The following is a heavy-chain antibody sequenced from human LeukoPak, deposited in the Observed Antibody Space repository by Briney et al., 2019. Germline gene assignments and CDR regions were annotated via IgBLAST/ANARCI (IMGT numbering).Heavy chain of an antibody. J-gene: IGHJ4*02. Sequence: SETLSLTCTVSGDSITNYYWSWIRLPPGKGLEWIGNIHYSGSTNYNPSLKSRVTISMDTSKNQFSLNLSSVTAADTAVYYCARDSGFYFDYWGQGTLVTVSS. CDR3: ARDSGFYFDY. D-gene: IGHD6-19*01. CDR1: GDSITNYY. V-gene: IGHV4-59*12. CDR2: IHYSGST.